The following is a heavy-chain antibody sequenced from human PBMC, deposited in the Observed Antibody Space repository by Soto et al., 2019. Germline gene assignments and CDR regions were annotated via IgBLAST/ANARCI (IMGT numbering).Heavy chain of an antibody. V-gene: IGHV1-46*01. D-gene: IGHD3-22*01. J-gene: IGHJ4*02. CDR2: INPSGGST. CDR3: ARDLSPSTYYYDSSGYSPGY. Sequence: ASVKVSCKASGYTFTSYYMHWVRQAPGQGLEWMGIINPSGGSTSYAQKFQGRVTMTRDTSTSTVYMELSSLRSEDTAVYYCARDLSPSTYYYDSSGYSPGYWGQGTLVTVSS. CDR1: GYTFTSYY.